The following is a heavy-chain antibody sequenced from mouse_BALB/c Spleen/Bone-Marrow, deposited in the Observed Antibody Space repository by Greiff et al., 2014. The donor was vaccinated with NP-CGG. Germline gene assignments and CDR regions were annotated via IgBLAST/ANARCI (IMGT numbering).Heavy chain of an antibody. CDR1: GYTFTSYV. CDR3: ASHNWDYAMDY. D-gene: IGHD4-1*02. CDR2: INPYNDGT. Sequence: EVQLVESGPELVKPGASVKMSCKASGYTFTSYVMHWVKQKPGQGLEWIGYINPYNDGTKYNEKFKGKATLTSDKSSSTAYMELSSLPSEDSAVYSCASHNWDYAMDYWGQGTSVTVSS. V-gene: IGHV1-14*01. J-gene: IGHJ4*01.